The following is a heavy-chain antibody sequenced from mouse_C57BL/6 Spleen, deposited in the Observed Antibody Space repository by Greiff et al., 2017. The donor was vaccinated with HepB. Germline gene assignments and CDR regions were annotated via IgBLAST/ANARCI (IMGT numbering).Heavy chain of an antibody. J-gene: IGHJ2*01. CDR2: IYPGGGYT. CDR1: GYTFTNYW. V-gene: IGHV1-63*01. D-gene: IGHD3-2*02. Sequence: VKLQQSGAELVRPGPSVKMSCKASGYTFTNYWIGWAKQRPGHGLEWIGDIYPGGGYTNYNEKFKGKATLTADKSSSTAYMQFSSLTSEDSAIYYCARGNSSGYVDYWGQGTTLTVSS. CDR3: ARGNSSGYVDY.